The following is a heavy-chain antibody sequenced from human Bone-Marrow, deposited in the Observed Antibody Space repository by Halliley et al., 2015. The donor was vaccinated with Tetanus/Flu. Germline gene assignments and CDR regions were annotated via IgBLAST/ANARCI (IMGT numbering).Heavy chain of an antibody. CDR2: IYRSGST. J-gene: IGHJ4*02. V-gene: IGHV4-30-2*01. CDR3: AVSSGDALDY. D-gene: IGHD6-19*01. Sequence: KRLEWIGYIYRSGSTYYNPSLKSRVSISLDTSKNQVSLRLTSLSAAGSAMYYCAVSSGDALDYWGQGTLAIVSS.